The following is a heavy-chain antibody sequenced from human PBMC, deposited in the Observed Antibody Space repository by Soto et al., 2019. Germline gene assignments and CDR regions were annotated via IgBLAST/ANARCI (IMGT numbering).Heavy chain of an antibody. V-gene: IGHV3-30*18. D-gene: IGHD2-21*02. CDR3: AKEGVTSAFDI. CDR2: ISYDGSNK. J-gene: IGHJ3*02. Sequence: QVQLVESGGGVVQPGRSLRLSCAASGFTFSSYGMHWVRQAPGKGLEWVAVISYDGSNKYYADSVKGRFTISRDNSKNTLYLQMNSLRAEDTAVYYCAKEGVTSAFDIWGQGTMVTVSS. CDR1: GFTFSSYG.